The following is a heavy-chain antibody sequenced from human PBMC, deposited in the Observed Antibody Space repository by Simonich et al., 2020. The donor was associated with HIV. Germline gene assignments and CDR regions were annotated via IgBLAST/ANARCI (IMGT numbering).Heavy chain of an antibody. Sequence: EVQLLESGGGLVQPGGSLRLSCAASGFTFSSYAMSWVRQAPGKGWWWVSANRGSGGSTYYADSVKGRFTISRDNSKNTLYLQMNSLRAEDTAVYYCAKDRYYNFWSGYYDYWGQGTLVTVSS. CDR2: NRGSGGST. CDR1: GFTFSSYA. V-gene: IGHV3-23*01. D-gene: IGHD3-3*01. CDR3: AKDRYYNFWSGYYDY. J-gene: IGHJ4*02.